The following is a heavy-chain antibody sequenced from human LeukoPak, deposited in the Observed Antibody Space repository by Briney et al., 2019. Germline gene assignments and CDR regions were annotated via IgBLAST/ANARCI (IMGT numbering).Heavy chain of an antibody. Sequence: PSAPLSLTCTFSGASIRSYYWSWIRPPAGKGLEWIGLIYTSGSTNYNPSLESRVTMSVDTSKNQFSLKLSSVTAADTAVYYCARISDCSSSSCPYYYYMDVWGKGTTVTVSS. D-gene: IGHD2-2*01. CDR1: GASIRSYY. CDR2: IYTSGST. V-gene: IGHV4-4*07. CDR3: ARISDCSSSSCPYYYYMDV. J-gene: IGHJ6*03.